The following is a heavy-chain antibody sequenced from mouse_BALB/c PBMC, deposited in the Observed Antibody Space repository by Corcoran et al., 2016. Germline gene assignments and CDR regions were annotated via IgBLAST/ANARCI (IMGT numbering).Heavy chain of an antibody. V-gene: IGHV1-18*01. CDR2: INPSNGGT. CDR1: CYTFTEYT. CDR3: ARPYDGNLYYARDY. Sequence: EVQLQHSGPELVTPGASVKLSCKTSCYTFTEYTMPWVKQSHGKSLEWIGGINPSNGGTRYNQKCKGKATWTVDKSSSTAYMELRSLTSADSAVYYCARPYDGNLYYARDYWGQGTSVTVSS. D-gene: IGHD2-10*01. J-gene: IGHJ4*01.